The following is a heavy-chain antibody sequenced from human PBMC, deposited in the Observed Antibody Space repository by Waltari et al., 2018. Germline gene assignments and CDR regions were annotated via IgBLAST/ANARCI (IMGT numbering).Heavy chain of an antibody. J-gene: IGHJ4*02. Sequence: EVQLLESGGGLVQPGGSLRLSCAASGFTFSSYAMSWVRQAPGKGLEWVSVIYSGGSSTYYADSVKGRFTISRDNSKNTLYLQMNSLRAEDTAVYYCAKEGHYYDSSGYLDGDCFDYWGQGTLVTVSS. D-gene: IGHD3-22*01. CDR2: IYSGGSST. V-gene: IGHV3-23*03. CDR1: GFTFSSYA. CDR3: AKEGHYYDSSGYLDGDCFDY.